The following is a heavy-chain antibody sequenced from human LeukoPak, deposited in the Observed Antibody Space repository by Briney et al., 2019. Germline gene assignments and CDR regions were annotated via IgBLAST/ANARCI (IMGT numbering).Heavy chain of an antibody. V-gene: IGHV1-18*01. Sequence: GASVKVSCKAYDYTFTSYGISCVRQDPGQGLEWMGRISAYNGNTNYAQKLQGRVTMTTDTSTSTAYMELRSLRSDDTAVYYCARSRSGYIGVPYYFDYWGQGTLVTVSS. J-gene: IGHJ4*02. CDR3: ARSRSGYIGVPYYFDY. CDR2: ISAYNGNT. D-gene: IGHD1-26*01. CDR1: DYTFTSYG.